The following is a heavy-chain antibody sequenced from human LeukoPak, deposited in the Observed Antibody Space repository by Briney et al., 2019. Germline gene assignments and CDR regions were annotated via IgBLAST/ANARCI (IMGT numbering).Heavy chain of an antibody. D-gene: IGHD4-17*01. Sequence: GGSLRLSCTTSGFTFKNYAMTWVRQAPGKGLEWVSAIYPHGDPHYADSVKGRFTISRDDSKNTVYLQMNSLRADDTAVYHCAKGGRRHYGDYVAFWGQGTLVTVSS. J-gene: IGHJ4*02. CDR2: IYPHGDP. V-gene: IGHV3-23*01. CDR3: AKGGRRHYGDYVAF. CDR1: GFTFKNYA.